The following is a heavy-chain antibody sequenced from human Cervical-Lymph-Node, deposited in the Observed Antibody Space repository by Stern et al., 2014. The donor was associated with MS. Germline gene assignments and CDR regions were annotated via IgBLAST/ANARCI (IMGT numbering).Heavy chain of an antibody. CDR3: TPGISIFGLVPTHGEASMDV. CDR2: IKSEVDGGTK. V-gene: IGHV3-15*01. D-gene: IGHD3-3*01. CDR1: GFPFSHAW. J-gene: IGHJ6*02. Sequence: EVQLVESGGGIVKPGESLRLSCAASGFPFSHAWMSWVRQAPGKGLEWVGRIKSEVDGGTKDYAAPVKGRFTISRDDSKNTLYLQMNSLKVEDTAVYYCTPGISIFGLVPTHGEASMDVWGQGTTVIVSS.